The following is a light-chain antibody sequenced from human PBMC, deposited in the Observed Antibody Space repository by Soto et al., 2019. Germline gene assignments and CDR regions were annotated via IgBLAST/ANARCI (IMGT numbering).Light chain of an antibody. V-gene: IGLV2-14*01. CDR2: EVS. J-gene: IGLJ3*02. CDR1: SSDIGAFNY. Sequence: QSVLTQPPSVSGSPGQSITISCTGTSSDIGAFNYVSWYQQHPGKAPKLIIFEVSNRPSGVSDRFSGAKSGNTASLIISGLQPEDEADYHCSSYTGGLTYWVFGGGTKVTVL. CDR3: SSYTGGLTYWV.